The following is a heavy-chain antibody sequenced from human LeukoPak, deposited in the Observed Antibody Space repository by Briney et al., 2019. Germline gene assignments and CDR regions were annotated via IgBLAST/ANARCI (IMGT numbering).Heavy chain of an antibody. CDR3: VKDQVFRGSGSYGDY. J-gene: IGHJ4*02. V-gene: IGHV3-23*01. CDR1: GFSFSSYA. Sequence: PGGSLRLSCAASGFSFSSYALTWVRQAPGKGLEWVSVITGDGDITHYADSVKGRFTISRDNSENTLYLQMNSLRAEDTAVYYCVKDQVFRGSGSYGDYWGQGTLVTVSS. CDR2: ITGDGDIT. D-gene: IGHD3-10*01.